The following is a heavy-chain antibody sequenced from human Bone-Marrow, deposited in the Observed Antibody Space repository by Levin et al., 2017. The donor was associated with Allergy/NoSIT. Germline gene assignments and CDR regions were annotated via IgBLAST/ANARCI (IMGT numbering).Heavy chain of an antibody. V-gene: IGHV1-69*11. CDR2: IIPITGAT. CDR1: GGTVDNYG. CDR3: SSDLGHLRSFEWLHNFFDP. Sequence: ASVKVSCKASGGTVDNYGVSWLRQAPGQGLEWMGRIIPITGATDYAQRFQGRVTITADESTSTAYMELSSLISEDTAIYYCSSDLGHLRSFEWLHNFFDPWGQGTLVTVSS. J-gene: IGHJ5*02. D-gene: IGHD3-3*01.